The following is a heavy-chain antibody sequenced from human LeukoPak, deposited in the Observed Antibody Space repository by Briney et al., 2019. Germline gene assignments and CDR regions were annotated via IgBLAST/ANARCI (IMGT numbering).Heavy chain of an antibody. CDR2: INPNSGGT. CDR3: AALGPYYYDSSGYYYPFDY. D-gene: IGHD3-22*01. Sequence: GASVKVSCKASGYTFTGYQMHWVRQTPGQGLEWMGWINPNSGGTNYAQKFQGRVTMTRDTSISTAYMELSRLRSDDTAVYYCAALGPYYYDSSGYYYPFDYWGQGTLVTVSS. CDR1: GYTFTGYQ. V-gene: IGHV1-2*02. J-gene: IGHJ4*02.